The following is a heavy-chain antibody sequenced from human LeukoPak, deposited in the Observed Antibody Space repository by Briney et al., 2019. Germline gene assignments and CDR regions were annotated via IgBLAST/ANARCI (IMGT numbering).Heavy chain of an antibody. J-gene: IGHJ4*02. CDR3: AREDSSGFDY. CDR2: ISSSGSYK. V-gene: IGHV3-21*01. CDR1: GFTLSNAW. D-gene: IGHD6-19*01. Sequence: GGSLRLSCAASGFTLSNAWMNWVRQAPGKGLEWVSCISSSGSYKYYADSVKGRFTISRDNAKNSLYLQMNTLRAEDTAVYYCAREDSSGFDYWGQGTLVTVSS.